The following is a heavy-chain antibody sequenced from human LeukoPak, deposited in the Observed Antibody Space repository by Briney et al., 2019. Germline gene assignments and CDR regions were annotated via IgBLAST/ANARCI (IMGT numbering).Heavy chain of an antibody. J-gene: IGHJ4*02. CDR3: ARLSLLDYGDSLDY. Sequence: PSETLSLTCTVSGGGISSSNYYWAWIRQPPGKGLEWIGSIFYGGSTYYNPSLKSRVSISVDTSKNQFSLKLSSVTAADTAVYYCARLSLLDYGDSLDYWGQGTLVTVSS. CDR1: GGGISSSNYY. D-gene: IGHD4-17*01. CDR2: IFYGGST. V-gene: IGHV4-39*01.